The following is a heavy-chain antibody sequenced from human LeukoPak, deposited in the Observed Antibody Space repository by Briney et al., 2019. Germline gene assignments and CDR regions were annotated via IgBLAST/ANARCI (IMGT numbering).Heavy chain of an antibody. J-gene: IGHJ4*02. Sequence: SETLSLTCTVPGGSIGSSDYYWGWIRQPPGKGLEWIGSIYYSGSIYYNPSLKSRVTISIDTSKNQFSLKLSSVTAADTAVYCCARVAMVRGGIDYWGQGTLVTVSS. CDR3: ARVAMVRGGIDY. D-gene: IGHD3-10*01. CDR2: IYYSGSI. CDR1: GGSIGSSDYY. V-gene: IGHV4-39*01.